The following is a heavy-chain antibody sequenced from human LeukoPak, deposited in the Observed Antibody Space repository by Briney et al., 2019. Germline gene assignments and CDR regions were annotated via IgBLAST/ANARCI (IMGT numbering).Heavy chain of an antibody. CDR3: ASGGVWSSFDY. V-gene: IGHV4-59*12. CDR2: IYYTGST. J-gene: IGHJ4*02. Sequence: SETLSLTCTVSGDSITSYYWSWVRQPPGKGLEWIGYIYYTGSTNYNPSLKSRVTMSVDTSKNQFSLKLSSVTAADTAVYYCASGGVWSSFDYWGQGTLVTVSS. D-gene: IGHD3-3*01. CDR1: GDSITSYY.